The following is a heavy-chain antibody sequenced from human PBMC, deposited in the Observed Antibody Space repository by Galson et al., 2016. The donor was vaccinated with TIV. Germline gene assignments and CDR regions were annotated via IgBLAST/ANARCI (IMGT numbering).Heavy chain of an antibody. CDR3: TKVPSSGFSYYYAFDV. Sequence: SPRLSCAASGFTFSIFAMTWVRQAPGMGLEWVSAISGGGGSTYYADSVKGRFTVSRDNSKNTLFLQMNSLRAEDTAVYYCTKVPSSGFSYYYAFDVWGQGTTVTVSS. J-gene: IGHJ6*02. D-gene: IGHD3-22*01. CDR1: GFTFSIFA. V-gene: IGHV3-23*01. CDR2: ISGGGGST.